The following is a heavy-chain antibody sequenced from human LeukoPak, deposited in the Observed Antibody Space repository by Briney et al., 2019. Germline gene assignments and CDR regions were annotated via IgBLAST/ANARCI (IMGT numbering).Heavy chain of an antibody. D-gene: IGHD2-2*02. CDR2: IDYSGSS. V-gene: IGHV4-59*01. J-gene: IGHJ4*02. CDR3: ARARYPYFFDF. Sequence: SETLSLICTVSGGSISSYFWSWIRQPRGGGLEWIGYIDYSGSSNYNPSLKSRVTISVDTSKNQFSLKVSSLTVADTAVYYCARARYPYFFDFWGQGTLVTVSS. CDR1: GGSISSYF.